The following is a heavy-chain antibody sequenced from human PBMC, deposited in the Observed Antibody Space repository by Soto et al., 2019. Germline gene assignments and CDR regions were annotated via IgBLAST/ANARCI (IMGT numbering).Heavy chain of an antibody. Sequence: GASVKVSCKASGYTFTIYDINGVRQSAVQGLEWMGWMNPNSGNTGYAQKFQGRVTMTRNTSISTAYMELSSLRSEDTAVYYCARRVFWSGYSRVLDVWGQGTTVTVSS. V-gene: IGHV1-8*01. CDR2: MNPNSGNT. CDR3: ARRVFWSGYSRVLDV. CDR1: GYTFTIYD. J-gene: IGHJ6*02. D-gene: IGHD3-3*01.